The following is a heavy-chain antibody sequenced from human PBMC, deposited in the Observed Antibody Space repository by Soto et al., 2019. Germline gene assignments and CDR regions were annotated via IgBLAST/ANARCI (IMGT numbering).Heavy chain of an antibody. J-gene: IGHJ4*02. D-gene: IGHD7-27*01. CDR1: GGSINTVNYF. V-gene: IGHV4-30-4*01. CDR3: ARGPSGDKVDY. CDR2: IYNGGTT. Sequence: QVQLQESGPGLVKPSQTLSLTCTVSGGSINTVNYFWSWIRQSPAKGLEWMGHIYNGGTTFNHPSLTTRFTISVDTSNNQFSLQLSSVSAADTAVYYCARGPSGDKVDYWGQGTLVTVSS.